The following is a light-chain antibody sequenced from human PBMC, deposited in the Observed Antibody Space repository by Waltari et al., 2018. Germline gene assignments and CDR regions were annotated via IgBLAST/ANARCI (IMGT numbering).Light chain of an antibody. CDR1: KSVGNN. V-gene: IGKV3D-15*01. CDR3: QQYNEWPYT. CDR2: VTS. J-gene: IGKJ2*01. Sequence: ETIMSQSPATLSVSPGATATLSCRASKSVGNNVAWFQQTPGQAPRLLIYVTSSRSTNIPGRFFGAGAGTDFTLTISGLQSEDFGVYYCQQYNEWPYTFGQGTKVDLK.